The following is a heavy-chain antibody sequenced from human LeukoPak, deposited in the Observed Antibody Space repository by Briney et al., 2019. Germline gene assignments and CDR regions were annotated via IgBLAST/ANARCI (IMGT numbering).Heavy chain of an antibody. Sequence: WETLALTCTVSGGSISSYFWSWIRQPPGKGLEWIGYIYYSGSTNYNPSLKSRVTISVDTSKNQFSLKLSSVTAADTAVYYCARNVEGRSSWYYYWGQGTLVTVSS. V-gene: IGHV4-59*08. CDR3: ARNVEGRSSWYYY. J-gene: IGHJ4*02. CDR2: IYYSGST. D-gene: IGHD6-13*01. CDR1: GGSISSYF.